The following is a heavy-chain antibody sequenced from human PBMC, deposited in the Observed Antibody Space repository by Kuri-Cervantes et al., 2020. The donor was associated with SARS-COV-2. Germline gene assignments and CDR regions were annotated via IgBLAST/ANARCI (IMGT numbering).Heavy chain of an antibody. CDR2: ITHSSSYI. CDR1: AFPFSTYS. Sequence: GESLKISCAASAFPFSTYSMHWVRQAPGKGLEWVSYITHSSSYIYYADSVKGRFTISRDNAKNSLYLQMNSLRAEDTAVYYCAREGGGSHNIYYFDYWGQGTLVTVSS. CDR3: AREGGGSHNIYYFDY. V-gene: IGHV3-21*01. J-gene: IGHJ4*02. D-gene: IGHD1-1*01.